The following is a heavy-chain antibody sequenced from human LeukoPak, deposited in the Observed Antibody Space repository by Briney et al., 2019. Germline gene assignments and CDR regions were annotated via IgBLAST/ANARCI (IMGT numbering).Heavy chain of an antibody. V-gene: IGHV6-1*01. CDR3: VRSRGAIVDY. CDR2: TYYRSKWNN. CDR1: GDSVSSNSAA. Sequence: SQTLSLTCAISGDSVSSNSAAWNWIRQSPSRGLEWLGRTYYRSKWNNDYAVSLKSRITINPDTSKNQFSLQLNSVTPGDAAVYYCVRSRGAIVDYWGQGALVTVSS. J-gene: IGHJ4*02.